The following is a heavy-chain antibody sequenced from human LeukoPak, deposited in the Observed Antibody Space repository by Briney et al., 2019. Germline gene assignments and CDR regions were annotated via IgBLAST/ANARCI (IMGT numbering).Heavy chain of an antibody. V-gene: IGHV4-59*01. D-gene: IGHD1-7*01. CDR3: ARAPGWNYPYYFDY. CDR2: IYYSGST. J-gene: IGHJ4*02. CDR1: GGSTSSYY. Sequence: SETLSLTCTVSGGSTSSYYWSWIRQPPGKGLEWIGYIYYSGSTNYNPSLKSRVTISVDTSKNQFSLKLSSVTAADTAVYYCARAPGWNYPYYFDYWGQGTLVTVSS.